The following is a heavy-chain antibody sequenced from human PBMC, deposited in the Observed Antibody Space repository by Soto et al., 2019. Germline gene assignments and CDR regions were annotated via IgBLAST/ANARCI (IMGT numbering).Heavy chain of an antibody. V-gene: IGHV1-46*01. J-gene: IGHJ5*02. CDR2: INPSGGST. CDR1: GYTFTSYY. D-gene: IGHD3-3*01. CDR3: ARDLEKIRFLEWLPDPNWFDP. Sequence: ASVKVSCKASGYTFTSYYMHWVRQAPGQGLEWMGIINPSGGSTSYAQKFQGRVTMTRDTSTSTVYMELSSLRSEDTAVYYCARDLEKIRFLEWLPDPNWFDPWGQGTLVTVSS.